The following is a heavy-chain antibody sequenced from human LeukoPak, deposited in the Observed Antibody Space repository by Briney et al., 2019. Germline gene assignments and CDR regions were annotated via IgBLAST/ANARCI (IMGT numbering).Heavy chain of an antibody. D-gene: IGHD5-18*01. CDR3: TKGSRGWEYGYHDY. V-gene: IGHV3-23*01. Sequence: GGSLRLSCAVSGFTVSSNYMSWVRQAPGKGLEWVSAISGSGGSTYYADSVKGRFTISRDNSKNTLYLQMNSLRAEDTAIYYCTKGSRGWEYGYHDYWGQGTLVTVSS. CDR2: ISGSGGST. CDR1: GFTVSSNY. J-gene: IGHJ4*02.